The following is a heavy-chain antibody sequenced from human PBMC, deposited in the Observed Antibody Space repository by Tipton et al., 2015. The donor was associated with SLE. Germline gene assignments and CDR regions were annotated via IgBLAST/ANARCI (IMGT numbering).Heavy chain of an antibody. CDR3: ARRAGQWYFDL. V-gene: IGHV4-59*01. CDR1: GGSISSYY. J-gene: IGHJ2*01. CDR2: IYYSGST. D-gene: IGHD6-19*01. Sequence: LRLSCTVSGGSISSYYWSWIRQPPGKGLEWIGYIYYSGSTNYNPSLKSRVTISVDTSKNQFSLKLSSVTAADTAVYYCARRAGQWYFDLWGRGTLVTVSS.